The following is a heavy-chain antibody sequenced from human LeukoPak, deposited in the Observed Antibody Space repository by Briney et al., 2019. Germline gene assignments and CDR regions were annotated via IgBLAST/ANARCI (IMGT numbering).Heavy chain of an antibody. CDR1: GGSFSGYY. Sequence: SETLSLTCAVYGGSFSGYYWSWIRQPPGKGLEWIGEINHSGSTNYNPSLKSRVTISVDTSKNQFSLKLSSVTAADTAVYYCARGGKRGYSYGYGRNWFDPWGQGTLVTVSS. CDR2: INHSGST. CDR3: ARGGKRGYSYGYGRNWFDP. V-gene: IGHV4-34*01. D-gene: IGHD5-18*01. J-gene: IGHJ5*02.